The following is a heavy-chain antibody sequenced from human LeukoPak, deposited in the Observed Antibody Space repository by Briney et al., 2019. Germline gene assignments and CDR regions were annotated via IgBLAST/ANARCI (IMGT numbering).Heavy chain of an antibody. CDR1: GYIFTCYY. CDR3: ARDRNGELRFLEWLLNP. Sequence: ASVKVSCKASGYIFTCYYMHWVRQAPGQGLEWMGWINPNSGGTNYAQKFQGRVTMTRDTSISTAYMELSRLRSDDTAVYYCARDRNGELRFLEWLLNPWGQGTLVTVSS. D-gene: IGHD3-3*01. V-gene: IGHV1-2*02. J-gene: IGHJ5*02. CDR2: INPNSGGT.